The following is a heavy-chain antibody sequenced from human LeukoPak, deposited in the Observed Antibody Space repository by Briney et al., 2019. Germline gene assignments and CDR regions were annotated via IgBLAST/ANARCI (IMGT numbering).Heavy chain of an antibody. CDR3: ARDSSRLNWFDP. Sequence: SETLSLTCTVPGGSISSYYWSWIRQPPGKGLEWIGYIYYSGSTNYNPSLKSRVTISVDTSKNQFSLKLSSVTAADTAVYYCARDSSRLNWFDPWGQGTLVTVSS. CDR1: GGSISSYY. CDR2: IYYSGST. J-gene: IGHJ5*02. V-gene: IGHV4-59*01.